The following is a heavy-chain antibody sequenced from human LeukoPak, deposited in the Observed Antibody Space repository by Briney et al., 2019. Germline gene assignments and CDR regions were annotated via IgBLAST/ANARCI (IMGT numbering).Heavy chain of an antibody. V-gene: IGHV4-59*01. CDR1: GGSISSYY. CDR2: IYYSGST. Sequence: SETLSLTCTVSGGSISSYYWSWIRQPPGKGLEWIWYIYYSGSTNYNPSLKSRVTISVDTSKNQFSLKLSSVTAADTAVYYCARRSRTYYDILTGLSGGMNVWGQGTTVTVSS. J-gene: IGHJ6*02. CDR3: ARRSRTYYDILTGLSGGMNV. D-gene: IGHD3-9*01.